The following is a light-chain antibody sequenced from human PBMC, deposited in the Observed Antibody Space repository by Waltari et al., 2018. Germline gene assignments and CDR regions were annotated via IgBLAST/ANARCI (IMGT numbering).Light chain of an antibody. CDR1: NIGIKS. CDR2: DDS. J-gene: IGLJ2*01. Sequence: SYVLTQPPSVSVAPGKTARLTCGGNNIGIKSLHWYQQKQGQAPVLVVYDDSDRPSGIPERVSGSNSGNTATLTISRVEAGDEADYYCQVWDSSSDHVVFGGGTKLTVL. V-gene: IGLV3-21*03. CDR3: QVWDSSSDHVV.